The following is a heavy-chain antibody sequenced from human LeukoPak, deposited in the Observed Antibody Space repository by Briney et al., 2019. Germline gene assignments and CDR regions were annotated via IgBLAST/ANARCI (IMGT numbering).Heavy chain of an antibody. Sequence: GGALQISCKGAGCSFTNYWIGWVRRMPGKGGELMGIIYPGHSDTRYTPSFQAQVTISADKSISTAYLQWSSLKASDTAMYYCAVGDGTLFAYWGQGTLVTVSS. CDR3: AVGDGTLFAY. D-gene: IGHD5-24*01. J-gene: IGHJ4*02. CDR2: IYPGHSDT. V-gene: IGHV5-51*01. CDR1: GCSFTNYW.